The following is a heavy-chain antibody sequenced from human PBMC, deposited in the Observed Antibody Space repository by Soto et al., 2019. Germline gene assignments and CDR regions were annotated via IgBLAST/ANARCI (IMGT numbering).Heavy chain of an antibody. Sequence: QVQLQQWGAGLLKPSETLSLTCAVYGGSFSVYYWSWIRQPPGKGLEWIGEINHSGSTNYNPSLKSRVTISVDTSKNQFSLKLRSVTAADTAVYYCGRVRTETSTFYYYYGMDVWGQGTTVTVSS. CDR3: GRVRTETSTFYYYYGMDV. D-gene: IGHD4-17*01. CDR1: GGSFSVYY. V-gene: IGHV4-34*01. J-gene: IGHJ6*02. CDR2: INHSGST.